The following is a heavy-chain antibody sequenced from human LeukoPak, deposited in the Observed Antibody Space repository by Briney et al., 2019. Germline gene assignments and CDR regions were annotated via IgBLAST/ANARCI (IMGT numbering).Heavy chain of an antibody. CDR3: ATPTTNYDFWSGLDY. Sequence: ASVKVSCTVSGYTLTELSMHWVRQAPGKGLEWMGGFDPEDGETIYAQKFQGRVTMSEDTSTDTAYMELSSLRSEDTAVYYCATPTTNYDFWSGLDYWGQGTLVTVSS. V-gene: IGHV1-24*01. J-gene: IGHJ4*02. D-gene: IGHD3-3*01. CDR2: FDPEDGET. CDR1: GYTLTELS.